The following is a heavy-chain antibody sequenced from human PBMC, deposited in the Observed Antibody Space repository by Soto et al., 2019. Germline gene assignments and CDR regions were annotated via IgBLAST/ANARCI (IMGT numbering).Heavy chain of an antibody. CDR3: ARNYYYMDV. Sequence: SYSLNLVRQAPGKGLEWVSVICNNRSNKYYADSVKGRFTISRDNSKNTLYLQMNSLRAEDTAVYYCARNYYYMDVWGKGTTVTVSS. CDR2: ICNNRSNK. J-gene: IGHJ6*03. V-gene: IGHV3-33*01. CDR1: SYS.